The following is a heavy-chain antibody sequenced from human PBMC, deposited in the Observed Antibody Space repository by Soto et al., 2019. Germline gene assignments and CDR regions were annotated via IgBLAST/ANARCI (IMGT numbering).Heavy chain of an antibody. D-gene: IGHD2-2*03. CDR3: AREARGYCSSTSCSTAWFDP. CDR2: IWYDGSNK. Sequence: GGSLRLSCASSGFTFSSYGMHWVRQAPGKGLEWVAVIWYDGSNKYYADSVKGRFTISRDNSKNTLYLQMNSLRAEDTAVYYCAREARGYCSSTSCSTAWFDPWGQGTLVTVSS. CDR1: GFTFSSYG. V-gene: IGHV3-33*01. J-gene: IGHJ5*02.